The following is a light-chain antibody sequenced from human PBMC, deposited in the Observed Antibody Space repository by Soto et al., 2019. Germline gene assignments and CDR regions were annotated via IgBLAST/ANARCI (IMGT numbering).Light chain of an antibody. J-gene: IGKJ5*01. CDR1: QSLVHSDGIAY. V-gene: IGKV2-30*02. CDR2: KVS. Sequence: DVVMTQSPLSLPVTLGQPASISCRSNQSLVHSDGIAYFSWFQQRPGRSPRRLIYKVSNRASGVPDRFSGSGSGTDFTLKISRVEAEDVGVYYCMQGLQIPPITFGQGTDWRL. CDR3: MQGLQIPPIT.